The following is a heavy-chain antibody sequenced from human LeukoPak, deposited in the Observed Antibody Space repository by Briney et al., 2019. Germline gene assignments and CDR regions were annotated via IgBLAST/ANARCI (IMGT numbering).Heavy chain of an antibody. CDR3: AKGLGGWPLQYFQH. J-gene: IGHJ1*01. CDR2: ISGSGGST. V-gene: IGHV3-23*01. D-gene: IGHD1-26*01. Sequence: PGGSLRHTCAASGFTFSSYAMSWVRQAPGKGLEWVSAISGSGGSTYYADSVKGRFTISRDNSKNTLYLQMNSLRAEDTAVYYCAKGLGGWPLQYFQHWGQGTLVTVSS. CDR1: GFTFSSYA.